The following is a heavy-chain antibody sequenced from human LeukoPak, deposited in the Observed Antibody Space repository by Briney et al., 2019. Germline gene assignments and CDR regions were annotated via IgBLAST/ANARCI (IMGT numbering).Heavy chain of an antibody. J-gene: IGHJ1*01. D-gene: IGHD6-6*01. Sequence: GGSLRLSCAASGFTFSNYGMHWVRQPPGKGLEWAAIISYDGSNQYYVDSVKGRFTISRDNSKNTLYLQMNSLRAEDTAVYYCAKDPKYSSSSEHWGQGTLVTVSS. V-gene: IGHV3-30*18. CDR2: ISYDGSNQ. CDR3: AKDPKYSSSSEH. CDR1: GFTFSNYG.